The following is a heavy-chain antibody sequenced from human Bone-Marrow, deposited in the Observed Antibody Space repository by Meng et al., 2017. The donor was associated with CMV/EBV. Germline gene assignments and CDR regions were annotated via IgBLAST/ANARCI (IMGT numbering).Heavy chain of an antibody. V-gene: IGHV3-23*01. CDR3: AKSKVATIGRFDY. CDR2: ISGSGGST. Sequence: ASGFTFSSYAMSWGRQAPGKGLEWVSAISGSGGSTYYADSVKGRFTISRDNSKNTLYLQMNSLRAEDTAVYYCAKSKVATIGRFDYWGQGTLVTVSS. J-gene: IGHJ4*02. D-gene: IGHD5-24*01. CDR1: GFTFSSYA.